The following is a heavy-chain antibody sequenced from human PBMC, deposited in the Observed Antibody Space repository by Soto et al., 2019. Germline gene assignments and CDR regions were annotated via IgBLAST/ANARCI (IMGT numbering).Heavy chain of an antibody. CDR3: ARLASGWQYQYFDF. J-gene: IGHJ2*01. CDR1: GGSFSSYF. V-gene: IGHV4-34*01. CDR2: INHSGST. Sequence: QVQLQQWGAGLLKLSETLSFTCAVYGGSFSSYFWSWIRQPPGKGLEWIGEINHSGSTNYNPSLTRQATLSVYTSKIQVSLKLTSANAANTAVYYCARLASGWQYQYFDFWGRGTPVTVSS. D-gene: IGHD6-19*01.